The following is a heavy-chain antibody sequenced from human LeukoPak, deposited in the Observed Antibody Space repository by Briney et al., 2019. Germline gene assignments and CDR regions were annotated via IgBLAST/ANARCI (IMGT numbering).Heavy chain of an antibody. Sequence: GGALRLSCAASGFTFSDHYMSWIRQTPGKGLEWVSYIYNSASNTYYADSVRGRFTISRDNAKNVLYLQMNNLRVEDTAVYYCARGHYGLDVWGQGTTVTVSS. CDR1: GFTFSDHY. CDR3: ARGHYGLDV. J-gene: IGHJ6*02. CDR2: IYNSASNT. V-gene: IGHV3-11*01.